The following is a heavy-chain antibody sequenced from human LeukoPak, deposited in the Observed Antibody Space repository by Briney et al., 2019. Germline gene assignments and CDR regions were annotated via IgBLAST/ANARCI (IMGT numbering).Heavy chain of an antibody. CDR3: ARDTRYFDY. J-gene: IGHJ4*02. V-gene: IGHV3-7*01. CDR2: INLDGSDK. Sequence: GGSLRLSCAASGFTFSGYSMNWVRQAPGKGLEWVGNINLDGSDKYYGDSVKGRFTISRDNAKNSLYLQMNSLRAEDTAVYYCARDTRYFDYWGQGNMVTVSS. CDR1: GFTFSGYS.